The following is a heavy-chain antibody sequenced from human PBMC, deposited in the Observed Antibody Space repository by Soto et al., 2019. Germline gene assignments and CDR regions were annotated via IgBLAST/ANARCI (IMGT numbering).Heavy chain of an antibody. V-gene: IGHV4-39*01. CDR3: ARHEGPFTWIFDY. CDR2: IYYSGST. Sequence: SETLSLTCTVSGGSISSSSYYWGWNRQPPGKGLEWIGSIYYSGSTYYNPSLKSRVTISVDTSKNQFSLKLSSVTAADSAVYYCARHEGPFTWIFDYWGQGTLVTVSS. J-gene: IGHJ4*02. D-gene: IGHD2-2*03. CDR1: GGSISSSSYY.